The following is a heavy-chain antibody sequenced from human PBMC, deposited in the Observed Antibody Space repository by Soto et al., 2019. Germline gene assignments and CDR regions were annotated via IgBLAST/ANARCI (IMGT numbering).Heavy chain of an antibody. CDR1: GFTFNTYW. Sequence: EVQLVESGGVLVQPGGSLRLSCAASGFTFNTYWMNWVRQGPGKGLVWVSRINTDGSGTSYADYVKGRFTIFRDNAKNSLYLQMNSLRAEDTAVYYCARELASGYDLDYWGQGPLVTVSS. J-gene: IGHJ4*02. D-gene: IGHD5-12*01. V-gene: IGHV3-74*01. CDR2: INTDGSGT. CDR3: ARELASGYDLDY.